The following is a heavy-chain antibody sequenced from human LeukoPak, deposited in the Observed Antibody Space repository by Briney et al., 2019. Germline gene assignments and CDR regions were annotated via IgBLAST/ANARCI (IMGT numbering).Heavy chain of an antibody. Sequence: GGSLRLSCAASGFTFSSYAMHWVCQAPGKGLEWVAVISYDGSNKYYADSVKGRFTISRDNSKNTLYLQMNSLRAEDTAVYYCARVDRGAFDIWGQGTMVTVSS. CDR1: GFTFSSYA. D-gene: IGHD3-9*01. V-gene: IGHV3-30-3*01. J-gene: IGHJ3*02. CDR3: ARVDRGAFDI. CDR2: ISYDGSNK.